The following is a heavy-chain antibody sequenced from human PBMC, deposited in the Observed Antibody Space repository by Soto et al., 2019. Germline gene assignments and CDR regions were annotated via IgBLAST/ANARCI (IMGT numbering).Heavy chain of an antibody. Sequence: GGSLRLSCVASGFTFSNYGMHWVRQAPGKGLEWVAFVPYRGTNKYHADSVKGRFTISRDDSRNTVYLQMNSLRAEDTAVYFCAKDGWMSTIRGDAFSIWGQGTGVTVSS. V-gene: IGHV3-30*02. CDR3: AKDGWMSTIRGDAFSI. D-gene: IGHD1-1*01. J-gene: IGHJ3*02. CDR1: GFTFSNYG. CDR2: VPYRGTNK.